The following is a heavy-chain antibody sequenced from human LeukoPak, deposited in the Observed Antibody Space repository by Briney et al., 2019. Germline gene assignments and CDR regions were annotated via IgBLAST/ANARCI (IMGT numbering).Heavy chain of an antibody. CDR2: IYHSGNT. CDR3: ARHNYYDSSENAFDI. D-gene: IGHD3-22*01. V-gene: IGHV4-38-2*01. CDR1: GYSISSGYY. Sequence: PSETLSLTCAVSGYSISSGYYWGWIQQPPGKGLEWIGSIYHSGNTYYNPSLKSRVTISVDTSKNQFSLKLSSVTAADTAVYYCARHNYYDSSENAFDIWGQGTMVTVSS. J-gene: IGHJ3*02.